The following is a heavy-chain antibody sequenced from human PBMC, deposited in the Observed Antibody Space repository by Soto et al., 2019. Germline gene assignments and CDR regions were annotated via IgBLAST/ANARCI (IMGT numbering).Heavy chain of an antibody. CDR3: ARSQRGRTAFTFDY. Sequence: SETLSLTGAVSGDSVSNDNYCWGWIRQPPWKGLEWIGYIYYSGTTNYNSYLKSRLSLSVDMSKNQFSLKLASVTAADTAVYFCARSQRGRTAFTFDYWGQGALVTVSS. D-gene: IGHD3-16*01. J-gene: IGHJ4*02. V-gene: IGHV4-61*01. CDR1: GDSVSNDNYC. CDR2: IYYSGTT.